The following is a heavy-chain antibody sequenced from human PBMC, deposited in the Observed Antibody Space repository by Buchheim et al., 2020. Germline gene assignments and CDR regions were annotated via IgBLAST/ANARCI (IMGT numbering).Heavy chain of an antibody. D-gene: IGHD6-19*01. Sequence: EVQLLESGGGSVQPGGSLRLSCAASGFSFSSYAMTWVRQAPGTGLEWVSAISSSGRSTYYADSVKGRFTISRDNSKNALYLQMNSLRAEDTAVYYCAKPSSGWTSFDNWGRGTL. CDR2: ISSSGRST. J-gene: IGHJ4*02. CDR3: AKPSSGWTSFDN. V-gene: IGHV3-23*01. CDR1: GFSFSSYA.